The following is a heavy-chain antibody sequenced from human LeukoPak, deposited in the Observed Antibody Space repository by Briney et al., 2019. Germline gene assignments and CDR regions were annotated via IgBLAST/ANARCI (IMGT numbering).Heavy chain of an antibody. D-gene: IGHD6-13*01. CDR2: IYSSGST. J-gene: IGHJ4*02. CDR3: ARAYSPVDYFDY. CDR1: GGSISSGSHY. V-gene: IGHV4-61*02. Sequence: SQTLSLTCTVSGGSISSGSHYWSWIRQPAGKGLEWIGRIYSSGSTNYNPSLKSRVTISVDTSKNQSSLKLNSVTAADTAVYYCARAYSPVDYFDYWGQGTLVTVSS.